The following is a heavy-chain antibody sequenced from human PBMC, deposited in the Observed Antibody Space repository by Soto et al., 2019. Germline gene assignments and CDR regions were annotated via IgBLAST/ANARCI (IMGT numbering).Heavy chain of an antibody. CDR1: GYTFTGYY. Sequence: ASVKVSCKASGYTFTGYYMHWVRQAPGQGLEWMGWINPNSGGTNYAQKFQGRVTMTRDTSISTAYMELSRLRSDDTAVYYCARGGGGSSKHYYYYYGMDVWGQGTTVTVSS. V-gene: IGHV1-2*02. CDR3: ARGGGGSSKHYYYYYGMDV. D-gene: IGHD2-15*01. CDR2: INPNSGGT. J-gene: IGHJ6*02.